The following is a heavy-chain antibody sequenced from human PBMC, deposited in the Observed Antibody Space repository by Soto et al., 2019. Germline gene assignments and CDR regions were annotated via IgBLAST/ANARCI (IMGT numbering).Heavy chain of an antibody. D-gene: IGHD5-18*01. CDR2: ISYDGSNK. CDR3: ARGLKPGYSYGYDYYYYGMDV. J-gene: IGHJ6*02. Sequence: LTLSCAACGFTVSSYTRHWVRHAPGKGVEWVAVISYDGSNKYYADSVKGRFTISRDNSKNTLYLQMNSLRAEDTAVYYCARGLKPGYSYGYDYYYYGMDVWGQGTTVTVSS. V-gene: IGHV3-30-3*01. CDR1: GFTVSSYT.